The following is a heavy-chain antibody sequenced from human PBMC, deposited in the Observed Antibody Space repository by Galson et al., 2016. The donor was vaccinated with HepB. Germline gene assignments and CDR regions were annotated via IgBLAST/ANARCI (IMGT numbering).Heavy chain of an antibody. V-gene: IGHV3-30*18. CDR3: AKDTRAYYFGSGLDH. Sequence: SLRLSCAASGFSFSDSGMHWVRQAPGKGLEWVAVISYDGSNTYYADSVKGRFTISRDNSKNTLYLQMLSLSADDTAVYYCAKDTRAYYFGSGLDHWGQGTLISVSS. D-gene: IGHD3-10*01. J-gene: IGHJ4*02. CDR1: GFSFSDSG. CDR2: ISYDGSNT.